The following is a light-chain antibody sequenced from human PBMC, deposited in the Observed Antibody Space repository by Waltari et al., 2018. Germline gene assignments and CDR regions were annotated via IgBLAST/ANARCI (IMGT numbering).Light chain of an antibody. V-gene: IGKV1-39*01. Sequence: DIQMTQSPSSLSASVGDTVTVTCRASQNIRTYLNWYQQKTAKAPKLLIYGASTLQRGVPSRFRGSASGTEFTLTVTNLQPDDFATYFCQQSFSSPWTFGQGTRV. CDR2: GAS. CDR1: QNIRTY. J-gene: IGKJ1*01. CDR3: QQSFSSPWT.